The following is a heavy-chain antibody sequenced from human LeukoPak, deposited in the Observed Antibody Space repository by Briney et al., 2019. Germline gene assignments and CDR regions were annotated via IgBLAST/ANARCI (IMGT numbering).Heavy chain of an antibody. V-gene: IGHV7-4-1*02. CDR1: GYTFTSYA. J-gene: IGHJ6*02. CDR2: INTNTGNP. Sequence: ASVKVSCKASGYTFTSYAMNWVRQAPGQGLEWMGWINTNTGNPTYAQGFTGRFVFSLDTSVSTAYLQISGLKAEDTAVYYCASFPLPPSPFYYYGMDVWGQGTTVTVSS. CDR3: ASFPLPPSPFYYYGMDV.